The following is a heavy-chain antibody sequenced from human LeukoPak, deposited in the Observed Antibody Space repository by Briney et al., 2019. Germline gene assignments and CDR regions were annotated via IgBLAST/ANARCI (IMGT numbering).Heavy chain of an antibody. CDR3: ARGCQYQLLIFLYYYMDV. CDR2: INPNSGGT. CDR1: GYTSTDYY. D-gene: IGHD2-2*01. Sequence: ASVKVSCKASGYTSTDYYMHWVRQAPGQGLEWMGWINPNSGGTNYAQKFQGRVTMTRDTSISTAYMELSRLRSDDTAVYYCARGCQYQLLIFLYYYMDVWGKGATVTISS. J-gene: IGHJ6*03. V-gene: IGHV1-2*02.